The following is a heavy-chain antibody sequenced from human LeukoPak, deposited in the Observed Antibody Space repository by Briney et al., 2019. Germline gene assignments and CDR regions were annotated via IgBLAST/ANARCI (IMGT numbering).Heavy chain of an antibody. J-gene: IGHJ4*02. CDR1: GYTFTSYG. D-gene: IGHD3-22*01. V-gene: IGHV1-18*01. Sequence: GASVKVSCKASGYTFTSYGISWVRQAPGQGLEWMGWISAYSGNTNYAQKLQGRVTMTTDTSTSTAYMELRSLRSDDTAVYYCARGGTYYYDSSGPADYWGQGTLVTVSS. CDR2: ISAYSGNT. CDR3: ARGGTYYYDSSGPADY.